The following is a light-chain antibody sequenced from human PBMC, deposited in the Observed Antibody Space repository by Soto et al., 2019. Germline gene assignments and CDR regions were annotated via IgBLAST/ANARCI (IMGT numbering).Light chain of an antibody. CDR3: QQYGSSPRGT. Sequence: IGLTQSPGTLSLSPLEIATLSFMASQSVSSSYLAWYQQKPGQAPRLLIYGASSRATGIPDRFSGSGSGTDFILTISRLEPEDFAVYYCQQYGSSPRGTFGQGTRLEI. CDR2: GAS. J-gene: IGKJ5*01. CDR1: QSVSSSY. V-gene: IGKV3-20*01.